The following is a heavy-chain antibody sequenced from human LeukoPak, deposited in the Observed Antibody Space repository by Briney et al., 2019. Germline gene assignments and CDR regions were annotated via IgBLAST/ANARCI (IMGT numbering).Heavy chain of an antibody. V-gene: IGHV1-2*02. CDR1: GYTFTGYY. CDR3: ARDLPGQIDYYYYGMDV. Sequence: ASVKVSCKASGYTFTGYYMHWVRQAPGQALEWMGWINPNSGGTNYAQKFQGRVTMTRDTSISTAYMELSRLRSDDTAVYYCARDLPGQIDYYYYGMDVWGQGTTVTVSS. J-gene: IGHJ6*02. CDR2: INPNSGGT.